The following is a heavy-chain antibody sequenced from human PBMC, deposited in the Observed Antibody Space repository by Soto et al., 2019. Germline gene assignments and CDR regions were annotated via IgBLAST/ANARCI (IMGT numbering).Heavy chain of an antibody. V-gene: IGHV5-51*01. Sequence: ESLKISCKGSGYSFTSYWIDWVRQMPGKGLEWMGIIYPGDSDTRYSPSFQGQVTISADKSISTAYLQWSSLKASDTAMYYCATNHGDTYYYDSSGPKDYYYGMDVWGQGTTVTVSS. CDR2: IYPGDSDT. CDR1: GYSFTSYW. D-gene: IGHD3-22*01. J-gene: IGHJ6*02. CDR3: ATNHGDTYYYDSSGPKDYYYGMDV.